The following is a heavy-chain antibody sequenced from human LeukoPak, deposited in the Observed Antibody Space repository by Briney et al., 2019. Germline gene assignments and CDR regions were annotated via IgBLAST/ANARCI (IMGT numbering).Heavy chain of an antibody. CDR3: ARKDYDFWSGYGGFDY. CDR2: INHSGST. CDR1: GGSFSGYY. D-gene: IGHD3-3*01. J-gene: IGHJ4*02. V-gene: IGHV4-34*01. Sequence: SETLSLTCAVYGGSFSGYYWSWIRQPPGKGLEWIGKINHSGSTNYNPSLKSRVTISVDTSKNQFSLKLSSVTAADTAVYYCARKDYDFWSGYGGFDYWGQGTLVTVSS.